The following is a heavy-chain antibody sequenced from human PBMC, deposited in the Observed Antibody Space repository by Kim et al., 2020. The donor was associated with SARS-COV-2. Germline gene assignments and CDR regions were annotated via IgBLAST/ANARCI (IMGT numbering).Heavy chain of an antibody. CDR3: ARAQGYSSSWPIDY. CDR1: GFTFSSYA. Sequence: GGSLRLSCAASGFTFSSYAMHWVRQAPGKGLEWVAVISYDGSNKYYADSVKGRFTISRDNSKNTLYLQMNSLRAEDTAVYYCARAQGYSSSWPIDYWGQGTLVTVSS. J-gene: IGHJ4*02. CDR2: ISYDGSNK. V-gene: IGHV3-30*04. D-gene: IGHD6-13*01.